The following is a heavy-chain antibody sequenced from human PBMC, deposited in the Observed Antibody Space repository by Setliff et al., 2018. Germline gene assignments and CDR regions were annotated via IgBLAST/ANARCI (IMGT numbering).Heavy chain of an antibody. D-gene: IGHD1-26*01. CDR2: IKEDGSET. V-gene: IGHV3-7*03. Sequence: GESLRLSCAASGFTLRSYWMSWVRQAPGKGLEWVANIKEDGSETYYGGSVKGRFTISRDNAKNSLYLQMNSLRDEDTAVYYCARERVGRYYYYHMDVWGKGTTVTVSS. CDR1: GFTLRSYW. J-gene: IGHJ6*03. CDR3: ARERVGRYYYYHMDV.